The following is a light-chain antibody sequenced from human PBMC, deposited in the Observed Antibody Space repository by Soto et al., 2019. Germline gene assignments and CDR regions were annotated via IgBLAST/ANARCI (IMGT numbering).Light chain of an antibody. CDR1: QSVSTY. Sequence: DIVLTQSPATLSLSPGERATLSCRASQSVSTYLAWYQHKPGQAPRLLISNASDRATGIPARFSGSGSGTDFTLTISSLEPEDFAVYYCQQRSNWITFGQGTRLEIK. V-gene: IGKV3-11*01. CDR2: NAS. CDR3: QQRSNWIT. J-gene: IGKJ5*01.